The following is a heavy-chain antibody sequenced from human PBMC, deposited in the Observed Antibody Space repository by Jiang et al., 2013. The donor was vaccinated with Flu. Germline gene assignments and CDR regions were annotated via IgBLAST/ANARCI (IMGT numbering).Heavy chain of an antibody. J-gene: IGHJ5*02. V-gene: IGHV4-39*01. Sequence: LLKPSETLSLTCTVSGGSISSRTYYWAWIRQPPGKGLEWIATFYYSGNTYNNPSLKTRITISVDMSKNQFSLTLSSVTAADTAVYYCARRNLASPGSNWFDPWGQGTLVTVSS. CDR3: ARRNLASPGSNWFDP. CDR2: FYYSGNT. CDR1: GGSISSRTYY. D-gene: IGHD6-13*01.